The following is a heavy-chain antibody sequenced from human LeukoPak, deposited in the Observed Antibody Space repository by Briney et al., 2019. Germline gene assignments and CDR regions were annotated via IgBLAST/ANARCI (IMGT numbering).Heavy chain of an antibody. J-gene: IGHJ3*02. CDR2: IYTSGST. V-gene: IGHV4-4*07. D-gene: IGHD4-17*01. Sequence: SETLSLTCTVSGGSISSYYWSWIRQPAGKGLEWIGRIYTSGSTNYNPSLKSRVTTSVDTSKNQFSLKLSSVTAADTAVYYCARDYPALYDYGDYGDAFDIWGQGTMVTVSS. CDR1: GGSISSYY. CDR3: ARDYPALYDYGDYGDAFDI.